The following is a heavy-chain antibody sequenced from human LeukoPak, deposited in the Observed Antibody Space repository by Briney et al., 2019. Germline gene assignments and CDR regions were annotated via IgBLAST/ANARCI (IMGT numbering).Heavy chain of an antibody. CDR3: ARAGFSDYLNDY. CDR1: GYTFTSYA. J-gene: IGHJ4*02. Sequence: ASVKVSCKASGYTFTSYAMHWVRQAPGQRLEWMGWINAGNGNTKYSQKFQGRVTMTRDTSTSTVYMELSSLRSEDTAVYHCARAGFSDYLNDYWGQGTLVTVSS. CDR2: INAGNGNT. V-gene: IGHV1-3*01. D-gene: IGHD5-12*01.